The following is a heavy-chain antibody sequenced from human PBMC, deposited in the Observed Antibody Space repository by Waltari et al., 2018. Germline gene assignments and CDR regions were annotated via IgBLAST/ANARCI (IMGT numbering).Heavy chain of an antibody. CDR1: GFPFSSYA. CDR3: AKDLVGGYCSSTSCLDDAFDI. J-gene: IGHJ3*02. V-gene: IGHV3-23*01. Sequence: EVQLLESGGGLVQPGGSLRLSCAASGFPFSSYALSWVRQAHGKGLAWVSAISGSGGSTYYADSVKGRFTISRDNSKNTLYLQMNSLRAEDTAVYYCAKDLVGGYCSSTSCLDDAFDIWGQGTMVTVSS. CDR2: ISGSGGST. D-gene: IGHD2-2*01.